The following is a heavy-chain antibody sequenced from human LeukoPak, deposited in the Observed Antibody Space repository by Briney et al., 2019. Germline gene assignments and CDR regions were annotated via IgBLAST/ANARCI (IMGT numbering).Heavy chain of an antibody. Sequence: GGSLRLSCAASGFTFSDYYMSWIRQAPGKGLEWVSYISSSGSSIYYADSVKGRFTISRDNAKNSLYLQMNSLRAEDTAVYYCAKDPDCTSGVCYTFFDYWGQGTLVTVSS. D-gene: IGHD2-8*01. CDR2: ISSSGSSI. CDR1: GFTFSDYY. V-gene: IGHV3-11*01. J-gene: IGHJ4*02. CDR3: AKDPDCTSGVCYTFFDY.